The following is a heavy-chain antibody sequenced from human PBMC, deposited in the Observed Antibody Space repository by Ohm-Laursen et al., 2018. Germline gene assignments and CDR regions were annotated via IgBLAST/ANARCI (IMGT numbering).Heavy chain of an antibody. D-gene: IGHD6-19*01. Sequence: SLRLSCAASGFTFSSYAMSWVRQAPGKGLEWVSAISGSGGATYDADSVKGRFTISRDNAKNSLYLQMNSPRAEDTALYYCAKDIRGAVALHCMDVWGQGTTVTVSS. CDR3: AKDIRGAVALHCMDV. CDR2: ISGSGGAT. J-gene: IGHJ6*02. V-gene: IGHV3-23*01. CDR1: GFTFSSYA.